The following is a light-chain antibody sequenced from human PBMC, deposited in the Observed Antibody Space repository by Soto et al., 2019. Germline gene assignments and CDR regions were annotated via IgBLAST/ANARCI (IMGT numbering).Light chain of an antibody. CDR1: QTISNY. Sequence: DIRMTQSPASLSASVGDRVTITCRASQTISNYLNWYQQKPGAAPKLLIYSASTLQSGVPSRFSGSGFGTDYTLTISSLQPADFDVYYCQQTFTTPHTFGPGTQVDIX. V-gene: IGKV1-39*01. CDR3: QQTFTTPHT. CDR2: SAS. J-gene: IGKJ2*01.